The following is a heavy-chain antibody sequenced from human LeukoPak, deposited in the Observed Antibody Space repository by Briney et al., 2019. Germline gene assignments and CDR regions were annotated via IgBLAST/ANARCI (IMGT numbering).Heavy chain of an antibody. V-gene: IGHV3-30*18. CDR3: AKYSYGFDC. D-gene: IGHD2-15*01. CDR1: ASTLSDFA. Sequence: PGGSLRLSCVTSASTLSDFAMHWVRQAPGKGLEWVAVVSYDGTNKFYADSVKGRFTISRDNSKNTLYLQVNSLRGDDTAVYHCAKYSYGFDCWGQGTLVAVSS. J-gene: IGHJ4*02. CDR2: VSYDGTNK.